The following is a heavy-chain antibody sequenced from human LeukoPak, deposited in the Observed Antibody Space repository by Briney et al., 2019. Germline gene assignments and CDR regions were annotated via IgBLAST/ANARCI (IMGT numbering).Heavy chain of an antibody. Sequence: SETLSLTCTGSGGSISSYYWSWIRQPPGKGLEWIGYIYYSGSTNYNPSLKSRVTISVDTSKNQFSLKLSSVTAADTAVYYCAREGNYYDSSGYSPQFDPWGQGTLVTVSS. CDR1: GGSISSYY. D-gene: IGHD3-22*01. J-gene: IGHJ5*02. CDR3: AREGNYYDSSGYSPQFDP. CDR2: IYYSGST. V-gene: IGHV4-59*01.